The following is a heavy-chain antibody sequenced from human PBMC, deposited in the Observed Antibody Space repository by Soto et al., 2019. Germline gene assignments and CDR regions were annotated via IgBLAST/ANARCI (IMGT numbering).Heavy chain of an antibody. CDR3: AKGATYYDVLTGYSEY. Sequence: EVQLVESGGGLVQPGRSLRLSCAASGFTFDDYAMHWVRQGTGKGLEWVSSISWNSDTIGYADSVKGRFTISRDNAKNSLYLQMINLRAEDTALYYCAKGATYYDVLTGYSEYWGQGTLVTVSS. V-gene: IGHV3-9*01. CDR1: GFTFDDYA. CDR2: ISWNSDTI. D-gene: IGHD3-9*01. J-gene: IGHJ4*02.